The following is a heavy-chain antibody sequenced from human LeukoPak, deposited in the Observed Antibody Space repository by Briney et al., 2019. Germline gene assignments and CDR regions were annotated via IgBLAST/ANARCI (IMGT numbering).Heavy chain of an antibody. V-gene: IGHV4-61*02. D-gene: IGHD6-19*01. CDR1: GGSISSGSYY. CDR3: ARAGSSGWDAFDI. J-gene: IGHJ3*02. Sequence: SETLSLTCTVSGGSISSGSYYWSWIRQPAGKGLEWIGRIYTSGSTNYNPSLKSRVTISVDTSKNQFSLKLNSVTAADTAVYYCARAGSSGWDAFDIWGQGTMVTVSS. CDR2: IYTSGST.